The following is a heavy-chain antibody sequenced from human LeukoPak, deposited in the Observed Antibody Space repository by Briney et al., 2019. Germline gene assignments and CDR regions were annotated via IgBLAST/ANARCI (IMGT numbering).Heavy chain of an antibody. J-gene: IGHJ3*01. V-gene: IGHV3-7*01. CDR2: MEADGSEK. D-gene: IGHD3-22*01. CDR1: GFSLSTYW. Sequence: PGGSLRLSCAASGFSLSTYWMNWVRQAPGKGLEWVADMEADGSEKYYVDSVKGRFTISRDNAKNSLYLQMSSLRVEDTALYYCARGDYFDRAFDVWGQGTTVTVSS. CDR3: ARGDYFDRAFDV.